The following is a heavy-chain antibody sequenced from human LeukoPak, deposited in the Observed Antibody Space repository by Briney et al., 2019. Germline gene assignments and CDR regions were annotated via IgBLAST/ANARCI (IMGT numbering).Heavy chain of an antibody. CDR2: ISGSGAKT. V-gene: IGHV3-23*01. CDR3: AKEYSGSFSPFPSYFDY. CDR1: GFTFSTYA. J-gene: IGHJ4*02. Sequence: GGSLRLSCAASGFTFSTYAMNWVRQAPGKGLEWVSAISGSGAKTYYADFVKGRFTISRDDSKNTLYLQMNSLRAEDTAVYYCAKEYSGSFSPFPSYFDYWGQGTLVTVSS. D-gene: IGHD1-26*01.